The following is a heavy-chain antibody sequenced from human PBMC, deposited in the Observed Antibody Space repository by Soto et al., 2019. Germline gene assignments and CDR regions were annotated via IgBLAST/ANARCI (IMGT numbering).Heavy chain of an antibody. V-gene: IGHV3-74*01. CDR3: TRGPRTIWTGTGAY. D-gene: IGHD3-10*01. Sequence: GGSLRLSCAASGFSFSRCWMHWLRQSPGKRLAWISRIYNDGTYSDYADSWRGRFTISRDNVNDPLCLQMNHLRAEDSGLYYWTRGPRTIWTGTGAYWGRGXQGTVCS. CDR1: GFSFSRCW. CDR2: IYNDGTYS. J-gene: IGHJ4*02.